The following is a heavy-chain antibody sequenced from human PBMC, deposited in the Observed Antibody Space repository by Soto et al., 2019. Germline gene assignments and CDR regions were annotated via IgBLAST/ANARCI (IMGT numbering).Heavy chain of an antibody. J-gene: IGHJ5*02. CDR1: GGTFSSYA. Sequence: ASVKVSCKASGGTFSSYAISWVRQAPGQGLEWMGGIIPIFGTANYAQKFQGRVTITADESTSTAYMELSSLRSEDTAVYYCAGGLVEDQLLPKLYCRWFDPWGQGTLVTVSS. D-gene: IGHD2-2*01. CDR2: IIPIFGTA. CDR3: AGGLVEDQLLPKLYCRWFDP. V-gene: IGHV1-69*13.